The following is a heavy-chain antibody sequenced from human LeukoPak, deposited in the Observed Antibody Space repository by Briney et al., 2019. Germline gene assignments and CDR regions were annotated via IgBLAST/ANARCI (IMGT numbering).Heavy chain of an antibody. D-gene: IGHD5-24*01. J-gene: IGHJ4*02. Sequence: GGSLRLSCAASGFTFSSYSMNWVRQAPGKGLEWVSSISSSSSSYIYYADSVKGRFTISRDNAKNSLYLQMNSLRAEDTAVYYCARRSRDGYNSLWGQGTLVTVSS. CDR1: GFTFSSYS. CDR2: ISSSSSSYI. V-gene: IGHV3-21*01. CDR3: ARRSRDGYNSL.